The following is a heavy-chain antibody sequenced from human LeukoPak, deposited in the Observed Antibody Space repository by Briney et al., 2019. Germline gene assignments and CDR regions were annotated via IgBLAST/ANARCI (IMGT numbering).Heavy chain of an antibody. CDR3: ARGRGPQAGAPKQWLPRGLFDY. Sequence: SETLSLTCTVSGGSISSYYWSWIRQPPGKGLEWIGYIFYTGSTNYNPSLKSRVTISVLTSKNRFSLKLSSVTAADTAVYYCARGRGPQAGAPKQWLPRGLFDYWGQGTLVTVSS. CDR2: IFYTGST. D-gene: IGHD6-19*01. CDR1: GGSISSYY. J-gene: IGHJ4*02. V-gene: IGHV4-59*01.